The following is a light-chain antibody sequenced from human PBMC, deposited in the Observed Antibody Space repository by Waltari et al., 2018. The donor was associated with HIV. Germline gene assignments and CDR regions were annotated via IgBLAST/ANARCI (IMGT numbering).Light chain of an antibody. V-gene: IGLV2-11*01. J-gene: IGLJ3*02. CDR1: SSDVGDYNY. Sequence: QSALTQPRSVSGSPGQSVTISCTGTSSDVGDYNYVSWYQQHPAKAPKLMIFGVNKRPSGVPVRFSGSKSGNTASLTISGLQAEDEADYYCCSYADDYTWVFGGGTKLTVL. CDR2: GVN. CDR3: CSYADDYTWV.